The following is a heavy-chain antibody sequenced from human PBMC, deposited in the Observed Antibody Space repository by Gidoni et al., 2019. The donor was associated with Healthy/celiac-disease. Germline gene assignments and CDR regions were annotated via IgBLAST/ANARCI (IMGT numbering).Heavy chain of an antibody. V-gene: IGHV3-53*01. J-gene: IGHJ4*02. CDR3: ARIGVRYDILTGDHYYDSSGYYDY. D-gene: IGHD3-22*01. Sequence: EVQLVEPGGGLIQPGWSLRLSCAASGFTFSSTYMSWVRPAPGKGLEWVSVIYSGGSTYYADSVKGRFTISRDNSKNTLYLQMNSLRAEDTAVYYCARIGVRYDILTGDHYYDSSGYYDYWGQGTLVTVSS. CDR2: IYSGGST. CDR1: GFTFSSTY.